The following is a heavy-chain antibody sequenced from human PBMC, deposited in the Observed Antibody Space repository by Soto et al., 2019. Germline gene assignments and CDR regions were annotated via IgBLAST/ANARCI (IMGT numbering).Heavy chain of an antibody. CDR1: GGTFSSYA. J-gene: IGHJ4*02. CDR2: IIPMFGTA. Sequence: QVQLVQSGAEVKKPGSSVRVSCKASGGTFSSYALNWVRQAPGQGLEWMGGIIPMFGTARYAQKFQGRVTITADESTSIVHMELSSLRSEDTAVYYCARDYGHDCSGGSCYLFFWGQGTLVTVSS. V-gene: IGHV1-69*01. D-gene: IGHD2-15*01. CDR3: ARDYGHDCSGGSCYLFF.